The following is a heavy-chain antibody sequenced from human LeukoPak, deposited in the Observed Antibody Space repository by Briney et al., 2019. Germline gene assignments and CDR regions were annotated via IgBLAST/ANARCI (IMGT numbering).Heavy chain of an antibody. CDR1: GESFSGYY. V-gene: IGHV4-34*01. CDR2: INHSGTT. CDR3: ARVKYGDYSKDFDY. Sequence: SETLSLTCAVYGESFSGYYWSWIRQPPGKGLEWIGEINHSGTTNYNPSLKSRVTISVGTSKNQFSLKLSSVTAADTAVYFCARVKYGDYSKDFDYWGQGTLVTVSS. J-gene: IGHJ4*02. D-gene: IGHD4-17*01.